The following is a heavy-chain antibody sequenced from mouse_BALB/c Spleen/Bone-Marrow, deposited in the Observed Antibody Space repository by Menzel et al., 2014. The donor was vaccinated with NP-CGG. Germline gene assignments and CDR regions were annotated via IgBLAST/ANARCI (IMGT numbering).Heavy chain of an antibody. Sequence: EVQGVESGGGLVQPGGSLRLSCATSGFTFSDFYMEWVRQPPGKRLEWIAASRNKANDYTTEYSASVRGRFIVSRDTSQSIPYLQMNALRVEDTAIYYCARDPRWLLAMDNWGQGTSVTVSS. CDR2: SRNKANDYTT. CDR1: GFTFSDFY. J-gene: IGHJ4*01. D-gene: IGHD2-3*01. V-gene: IGHV7-1*02. CDR3: ARDPRWLLAMDN.